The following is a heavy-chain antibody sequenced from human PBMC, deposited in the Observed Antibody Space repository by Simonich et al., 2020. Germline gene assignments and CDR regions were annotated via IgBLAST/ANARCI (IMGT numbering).Heavy chain of an antibody. CDR1: GFTFSSYA. Sequence: GGGVVQPGVSLRLSCAASGFTFSSYAMSWVRQAPGKGLGWVSAIRGSGGSTYYADSVTGRFTISRDNSKNTLYLQMNSLRAEDTAVYYCAKDLGERITMIVVVIDAFDIWGQGTMVTVSS. CDR3: AKDLGERITMIVVVIDAFDI. J-gene: IGHJ3*02. D-gene: IGHD3-22*01. V-gene: IGHV3-23*01. CDR2: IRGSGGST.